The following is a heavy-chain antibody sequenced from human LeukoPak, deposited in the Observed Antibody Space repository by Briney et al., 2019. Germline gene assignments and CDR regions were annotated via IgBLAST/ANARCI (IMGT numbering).Heavy chain of an antibody. CDR2: IYTSGST. V-gene: IGHV4-59*10. J-gene: IGHJ4*02. CDR1: GGSFSGYY. CDR3: ARGTMVRGIRFDY. D-gene: IGHD3-10*01. Sequence: SETLSLTCAVYGGSFSGYYWSWIRQPAGKGLEWIGRIYTSGSTNYNPSLKSRVTMSVDTSKNQFSLKLSSVTAADTAVYYCARGTMVRGIRFDYWGQGTLVTVSS.